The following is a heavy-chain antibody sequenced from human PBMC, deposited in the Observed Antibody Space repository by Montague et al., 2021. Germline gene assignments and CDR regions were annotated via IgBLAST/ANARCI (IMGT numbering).Heavy chain of an antibody. D-gene: IGHD3-10*01. CDR2: IWYDGSNK. Sequence: SLRLSCAASDFTFSTYAMHWVRQAPGKGLEWVAVIWYDGSNKCYADSVKGRFTISRDNSKNTLYLQMNNLRAEDTAMYYCAREVARGSGGNSVDYWGQGTLVTVSS. CDR1: DFTFSTYA. CDR3: AREVARGSGGNSVDY. J-gene: IGHJ4*02. V-gene: IGHV3-33*01.